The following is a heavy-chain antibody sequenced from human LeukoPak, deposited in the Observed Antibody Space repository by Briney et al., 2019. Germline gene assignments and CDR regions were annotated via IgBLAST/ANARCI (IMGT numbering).Heavy chain of an antibody. CDR3: VRDQNDH. Sequence: GGSLRLSCAVSGFTFTNYWMSWVRHAPGKGLEWVANINEDGSKKYYADSVKGRFTVSRDNTKNSLYLQLDTLRAEDTAFDYGVRDQNDHWGQGTLV. J-gene: IGHJ4*02. CDR2: INEDGSKK. CDR1: GFTFTNYW. V-gene: IGHV3-7*01.